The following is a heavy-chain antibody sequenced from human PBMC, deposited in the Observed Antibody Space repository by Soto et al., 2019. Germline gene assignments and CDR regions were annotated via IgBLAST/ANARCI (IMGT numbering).Heavy chain of an antibody. CDR3: ATHSSGTTYYYMDV. CDR2: IYSGGST. CDR1: GFTVSSNY. V-gene: IGHV3-66*01. J-gene: IGHJ6*03. D-gene: IGHD1-26*01. Sequence: GGSLRLSCAASGFTVSSNYMSWVRQAPGKGLEWVSVIYSGGSTSYADSVKGRFTMSRDNAKNTLYLQMNSLRAEDTAVYYCATHSSGTTYYYMDVWGKGTAVTVSS.